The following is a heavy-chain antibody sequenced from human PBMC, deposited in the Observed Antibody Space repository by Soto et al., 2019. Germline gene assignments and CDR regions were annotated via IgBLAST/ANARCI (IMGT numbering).Heavy chain of an antibody. CDR3: ARGVGYCSGGSCFNWFDP. Sequence: EVQLVESGGGLVQPGRSLRLSCAASGFTFDDYAMHWVRQAPGKGLEWVSGISWNSGSIGYADSVKGRFTISRDNAKNSLYLQMNSLSDEDTAVYYCARGVGYCSGGSCFNWFDPWGQGTLVTVSS. D-gene: IGHD2-15*01. CDR1: GFTFDDYA. J-gene: IGHJ5*02. CDR2: ISWNSGSI. V-gene: IGHV3-9*01.